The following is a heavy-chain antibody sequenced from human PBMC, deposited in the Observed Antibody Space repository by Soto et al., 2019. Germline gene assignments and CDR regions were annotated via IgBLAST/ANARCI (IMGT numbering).Heavy chain of an antibody. J-gene: IGHJ2*01. CDR1: GFTFINYA. Sequence: EVQLLESGGGLVQPGGSLRLSCEGSGFTFINYAMNWVRQAPGKGLEWVSAVSGGGDTTFYADSVKGRFTISRNNSKNTVSLQINSLGVDDTAVYYCARKVPGSTSLPIYCYFDLWGRGTLVTVSS. V-gene: IGHV3-23*01. D-gene: IGHD3-10*01. CDR2: VSGGGDTT. CDR3: ARKVPGSTSLPIYCYFDL.